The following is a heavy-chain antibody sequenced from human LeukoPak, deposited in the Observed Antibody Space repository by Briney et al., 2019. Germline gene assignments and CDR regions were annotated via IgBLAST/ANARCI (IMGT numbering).Heavy chain of an antibody. Sequence: KPGGSLRLSCAASGFKFSDYYMSWIRQAPGKGLEWVSYISSSGSTICYAESVKGRFTISRDNAKNSVYLQMNSLRAEDTAVYYCASGRYDFWSGYYRDWGQGTLVTVSS. CDR1: GFKFSDYY. V-gene: IGHV3-11*01. CDR2: ISSSGSTI. D-gene: IGHD3-3*01. CDR3: ASGRYDFWSGYYRD. J-gene: IGHJ4*02.